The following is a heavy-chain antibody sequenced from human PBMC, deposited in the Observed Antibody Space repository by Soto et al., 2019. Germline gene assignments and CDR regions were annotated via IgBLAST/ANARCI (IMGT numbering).Heavy chain of an antibody. V-gene: IGHV3-21*01. D-gene: IGHD3-10*01. Sequence: GGSLRLSCAASGFTFSSYSMNWVRQAPGKGLEWVSSISSSSSYIYYADSVKGRFTISRDNAKNSLYLQMNSLRAEDTAVYYCARDSDVYYYGSGSPGYWGQGTLVTVSS. J-gene: IGHJ4*02. CDR3: ARDSDVYYYGSGSPGY. CDR2: ISSSSSYI. CDR1: GFTFSSYS.